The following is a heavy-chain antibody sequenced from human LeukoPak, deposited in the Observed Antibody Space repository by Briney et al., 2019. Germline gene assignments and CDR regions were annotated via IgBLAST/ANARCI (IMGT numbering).Heavy chain of an antibody. CDR2: ISYDGSNK. J-gene: IGHJ4*02. CDR1: GFTFSSYA. D-gene: IGHD3-22*01. CDR3: AKNQRGDYYDSSGYPLDY. V-gene: IGHV3-30*04. Sequence: GGSLRLSCAASGFTFSSYAMHWVRQAPGKGLEWVAVISYDGSNKYYGDSVKGRLTISRDNSKNTLYLQMNSLRAEDTAVYYCAKNQRGDYYDSSGYPLDYWGQGTLVTVSS.